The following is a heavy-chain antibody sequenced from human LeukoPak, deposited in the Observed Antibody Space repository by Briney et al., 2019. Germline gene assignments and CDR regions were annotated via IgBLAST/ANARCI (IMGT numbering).Heavy chain of an antibody. CDR1: GFTFSDYY. Sequence: GGSLRLSCAASGFTFSDYYMSWVRQAPGKGLEWVSVIYSGGSTFYADSVKGRFTISRDHSKNTLYLQMNSLRAEDTAVYYCARDNWFDPWGQGTLVTVSS. V-gene: IGHV3-53*01. CDR2: IYSGGST. J-gene: IGHJ5*02. CDR3: ARDNWFDP.